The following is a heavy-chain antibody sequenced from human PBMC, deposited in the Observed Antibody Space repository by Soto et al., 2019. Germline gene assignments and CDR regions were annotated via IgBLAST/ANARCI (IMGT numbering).Heavy chain of an antibody. J-gene: IGHJ3*02. D-gene: IGHD6-13*01. CDR2: IYYSGST. CDR1: GGSISSYY. CDR3: ARRYSSAFDI. V-gene: IGHV4-59*08. Sequence: QVQLQESGPGLVKPSETMSLTCTVSGGSISSYYWSWIRQPPGKGLEWIGYIYYSGSTNYNPSLKSRANISVDTSKNQFSLKLSSVTAADTAVYYCARRYSSAFDIWGQGTMVTVSS.